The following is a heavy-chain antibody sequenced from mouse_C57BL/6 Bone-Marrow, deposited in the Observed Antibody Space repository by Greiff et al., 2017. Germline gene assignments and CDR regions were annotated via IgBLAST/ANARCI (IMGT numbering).Heavy chain of an antibody. D-gene: IGHD1-1*01. CDR1: GYTFTSYT. V-gene: IGHV1-4*01. CDR2: INPSSGYT. Sequence: VQRVESGAELARPGASVKMSCKASGYTFTSYTMHWVKQRPGQGLEWIGYINPSSGYTKYNQKFKDKATLTADKSSSTAYMQLSSLTSEDSAVYYCARQAVISGEVLYAMDYWGQGTSVTVSS. J-gene: IGHJ4*01. CDR3: ARQAVISGEVLYAMDY.